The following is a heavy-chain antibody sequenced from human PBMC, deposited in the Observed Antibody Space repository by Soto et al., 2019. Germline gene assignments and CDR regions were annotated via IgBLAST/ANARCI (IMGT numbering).Heavy chain of an antibody. CDR1: GFTFRSYA. J-gene: IGHJ4*02. CDR2: ISGSGDST. D-gene: IGHD6-19*01. Sequence: GGSLRLSCAASGFTFRSYAMIWVRQATGKGLEWASAISGSGDSTYYADSVKVRFTISRDNSKNTLYLQMNSLRAEDTAVYYCAKVLSYSSGWHFDYWGQRTLFTVYS. CDR3: AKVLSYSSGWHFDY. V-gene: IGHV3-23*01.